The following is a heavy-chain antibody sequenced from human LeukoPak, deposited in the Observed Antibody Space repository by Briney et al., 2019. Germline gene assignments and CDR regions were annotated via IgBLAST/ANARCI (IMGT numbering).Heavy chain of an antibody. CDR2: ISGSGGTT. D-gene: IGHD3-22*01. CDR3: AKDVARGYYRRYAFGI. J-gene: IGHJ3*02. CDR1: GFSLSSYA. Sequence: GGSQRLSCAASGFSLSSYAMSWVRQAPGKGLEWVSTISGSGGTTYYADSVKGRFTISRDNSKNTLYLQMNSLRAEDTAVYYCAKDVARGYYRRYAFGIWGHGAIVTVSS. V-gene: IGHV3-23*01.